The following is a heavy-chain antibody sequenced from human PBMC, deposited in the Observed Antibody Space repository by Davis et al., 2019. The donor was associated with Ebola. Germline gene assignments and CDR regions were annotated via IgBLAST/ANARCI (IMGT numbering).Heavy chain of an antibody. D-gene: IGHD1-1*01. Sequence: GGSLRLSCAASGFTFSTYAMSWVRQAPGKGLEWVSFISSSGGSTYYADSVKGRFTISRDNSKNTLYLQMNSLRAEDTAVYYCAKVGPTGTKYFDYWGQGTLVTVSS. CDR2: ISSSGGST. V-gene: IGHV3-23*01. J-gene: IGHJ4*02. CDR1: GFTFSTYA. CDR3: AKVGPTGTKYFDY.